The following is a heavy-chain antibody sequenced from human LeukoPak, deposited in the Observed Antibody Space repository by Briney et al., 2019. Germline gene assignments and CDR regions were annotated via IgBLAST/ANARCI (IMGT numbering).Heavy chain of an antibody. CDR3: ARLPSHDY. CDR1: GGSISSYY. D-gene: IGHD2-2*01. J-gene: IGHJ4*02. Sequence: SETLSLTCTVSGGSISSYYWSWIRQPPGKGLEWIGYIYYSGSTNYHPSLKSRVTISVDTSKNQFSLKLSSVTAADTAVYYCARLPSHDYWGQGTLVTVSS. V-gene: IGHV4-59*08. CDR2: IYYSGST.